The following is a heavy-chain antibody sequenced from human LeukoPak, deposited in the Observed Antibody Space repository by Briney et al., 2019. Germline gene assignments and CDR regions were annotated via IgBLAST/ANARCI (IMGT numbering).Heavy chain of an antibody. D-gene: IGHD6-19*01. J-gene: IGHJ4*02. V-gene: IGHV3-23*01. Sequence: PGGSLRLSCAASGFTFSSYAMSWVRQAPGKGLEWVSAISGSGGSTYYADSVKGWFTISRDNSKNTLYLQMNSLRAEDTAVHYCAKTAVAGDLKILYCFDYWGQGTLVTVSS. CDR1: GFTFSSYA. CDR2: ISGSGGST. CDR3: AKTAVAGDLKILYCFDY.